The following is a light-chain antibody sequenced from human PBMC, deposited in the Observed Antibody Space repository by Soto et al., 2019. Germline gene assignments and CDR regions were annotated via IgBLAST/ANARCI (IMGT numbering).Light chain of an antibody. CDR2: DNN. Sequence: QSVLTQPPSASGTPGQRVTISCSGSSSNIGINAVNWYQQLPGTAPKLLMYDNNQRPSGVPDRVSGSKSGTSASLAISGLQSDDEADYYCAAWDDSLRGVVFGGGTKLTVL. CDR1: SSNIGINA. CDR3: AAWDDSLRGVV. J-gene: IGLJ2*01. V-gene: IGLV1-44*01.